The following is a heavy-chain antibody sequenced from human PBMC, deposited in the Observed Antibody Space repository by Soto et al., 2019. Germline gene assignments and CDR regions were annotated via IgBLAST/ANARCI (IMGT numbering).Heavy chain of an antibody. CDR3: ARAQFYSGSGNYNNLMFDP. Sequence: PSETLSLTCAVYGGSFSGHYWSWIRQPPGKGLEWIGEVNHSGSTNSNPSLKSRVTISADTSKNQFSLKLSSVTAADTALYYCARAQFYSGSGNYNNLMFDPWGQGTQVTVSS. J-gene: IGHJ5*02. CDR2: VNHSGST. V-gene: IGHV4-34*01. CDR1: GGSFSGHY. D-gene: IGHD3-10*01.